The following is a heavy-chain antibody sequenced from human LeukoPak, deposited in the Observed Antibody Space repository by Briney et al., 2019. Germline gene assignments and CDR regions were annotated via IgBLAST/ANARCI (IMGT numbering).Heavy chain of an antibody. CDR1: GYTFTSYA. Sequence: ASVKVSCKASGYTFTSYAMHWVRQAPGQRLEWMGWINAGNGNTKYSQKFQGRVTITRDTSTSTAYMELSSLRSEDTAVYYCASAHYYDSSGYSSWGYWGQGTLVTVSS. CDR2: INAGNGNT. V-gene: IGHV1-3*01. CDR3: ASAHYYDSSGYSSWGY. D-gene: IGHD3-22*01. J-gene: IGHJ4*02.